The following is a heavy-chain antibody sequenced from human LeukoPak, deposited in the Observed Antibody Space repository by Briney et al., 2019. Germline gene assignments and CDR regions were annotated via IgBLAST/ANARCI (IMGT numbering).Heavy chain of an antibody. CDR1: GGSFSGYY. Sequence: SETLSLTCAVYGGSFSGYYWSWIRQPPGKRLEWIGEINHSGSTNYNPSLKSRVTISVDTSKNQFSLKLSSVTAADTAVYYCARVGITMVRGVIITNYYYYMDVWGKGTTVTVSS. V-gene: IGHV4-34*01. D-gene: IGHD3-10*01. CDR3: ARVGITMVRGVIITNYYYYMDV. CDR2: INHSGST. J-gene: IGHJ6*03.